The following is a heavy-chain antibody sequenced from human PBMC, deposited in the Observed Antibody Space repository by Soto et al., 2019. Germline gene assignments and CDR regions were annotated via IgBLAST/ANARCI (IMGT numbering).Heavy chain of an antibody. Sequence: GGSLRLSCAASGFTFSGSAMHWVRQASGKGLEWVGRIRSKANSYATAYAASVKGRFTISRDDSKNTAYLQMNSLKTEDTAVYYCTGYCSGGSCYSGYWGQGTLVTVSS. V-gene: IGHV3-73*01. D-gene: IGHD2-15*01. J-gene: IGHJ4*02. CDR3: TGYCSGGSCYSGY. CDR1: GFTFSGSA. CDR2: IRSKANSYAT.